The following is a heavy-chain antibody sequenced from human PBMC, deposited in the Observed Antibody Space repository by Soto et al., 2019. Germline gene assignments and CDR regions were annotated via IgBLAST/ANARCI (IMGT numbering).Heavy chain of an antibody. CDR3: ARGGTVRYYYYYYGMDV. V-gene: IGHV4-34*01. CDR1: GGSFSGYY. D-gene: IGHD4-17*01. CDR2: INHSGST. Sequence: SETLSLTCAGYGGSFSGYYWSWIRQPPGKGLEWIGEINHSGSTNYNPSLKSRVTISVDTSKNQFSLKLSSVTAADTAVYYCARGGTVRYYYYYYGMDVWGQGTTVTVS. J-gene: IGHJ6*02.